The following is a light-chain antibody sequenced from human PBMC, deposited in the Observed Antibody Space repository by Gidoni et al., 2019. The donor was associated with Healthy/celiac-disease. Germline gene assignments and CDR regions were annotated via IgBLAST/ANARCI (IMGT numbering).Light chain of an antibody. CDR3: SSYTSSSTPV. CDR2: DVS. J-gene: IGLJ2*01. Sequence: QSALTQPAPVSGSPGPSITISCTGTSSDVGGYNYVSWYQQHPGKAPKLMIYDVSNRPSGVSNRFSGSKSGNTASLTISGLQAEDEADYYCSSYTSSSTPVFGGGTKLTVL. V-gene: IGLV2-14*03. CDR1: SSDVGGYNY.